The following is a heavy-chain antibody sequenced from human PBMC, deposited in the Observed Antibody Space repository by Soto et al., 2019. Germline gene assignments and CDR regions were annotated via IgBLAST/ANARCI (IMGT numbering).Heavy chain of an antibody. CDR3: ARVRATVAGTLGDAFDI. D-gene: IGHD6-19*01. V-gene: IGHV3-13*01. CDR1: GFTFSSYD. Sequence: GGSLRLSCAASGFTFSSYDMHWVRQATGKGLEWVSAIGTAGDTYYPGSVKGRFTISRENAKNSLYLQMNSLRAGDTAVYYCARVRATVAGTLGDAFDIWGQGTMVTVSS. CDR2: IGTAGDT. J-gene: IGHJ3*02.